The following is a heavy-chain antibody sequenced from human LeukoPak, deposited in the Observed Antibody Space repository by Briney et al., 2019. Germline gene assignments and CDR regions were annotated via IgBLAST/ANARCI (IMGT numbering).Heavy chain of an antibody. CDR1: GFTFSSYG. CDR3: AKDRYYYDSSGSSPVDY. Sequence: GGTLRLSCAPSGFTFSSYGMHWVRQAPGKGLERVAVIWYDGSNKYYADSVKGRFTISRDNSKNTLYLQMNSLRAEDTAVYYCAKDRYYYDSSGSSPVDYWGQGTLVTVSS. V-gene: IGHV3-33*06. J-gene: IGHJ4*02. D-gene: IGHD3-22*01. CDR2: IWYDGSNK.